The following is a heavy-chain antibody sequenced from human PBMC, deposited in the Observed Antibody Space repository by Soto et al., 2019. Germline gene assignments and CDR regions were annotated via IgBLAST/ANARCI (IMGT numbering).Heavy chain of an antibody. CDR3: ARDSYRITIFGVAVGNNWFDP. CDR1: GGTFSSYA. Sequence: QVQLVQSGAEVKKPGSSVKVSCKASGGTFSSYAISWVRQAPGQGLEWMGGIIPIFGTANYAQKFQGRVTITADESTSTAYMELSSLRSEDTAVYYCARDSYRITIFGVAVGNNWFDPWGQGTLVTVSS. J-gene: IGHJ5*02. CDR2: IIPIFGTA. V-gene: IGHV1-69*12. D-gene: IGHD3-3*01.